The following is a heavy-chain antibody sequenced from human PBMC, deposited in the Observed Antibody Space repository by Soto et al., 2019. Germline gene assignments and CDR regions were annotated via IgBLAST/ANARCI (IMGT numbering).Heavy chain of an antibody. V-gene: IGHV1-8*01. CDR3: ARGLQDDFWSGYSADY. J-gene: IGHJ4*02. CDR1: GYTFTSYD. D-gene: IGHD3-3*01. CDR2: MNPNSGNT. Sequence: ASVKVSCKASGYTFTSYDINWVRQATGQGLEWMGWMNPNSGNTGYAQKFQGRVTMTRNTSISTAYMELGSLRSEDTAVYYCARGLQDDFWSGYSADYWGQGTLVTVSS.